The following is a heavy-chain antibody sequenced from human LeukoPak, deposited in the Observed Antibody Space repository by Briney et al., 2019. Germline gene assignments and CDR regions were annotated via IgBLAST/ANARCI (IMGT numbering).Heavy chain of an antibody. D-gene: IGHD2-8*01. V-gene: IGHV3-7*01. J-gene: IGHJ6*02. Sequence: GGSLTLFCAASGFTFSSYWMRWVRQAPGRGVEWVANIKQDGSEKYYVASVKGRFTLSRDNAKNSLYLQMNSLRAEDTAVYYCARDSEWFNSYYGMDVWGQGTTVTVSS. CDR1: GFTFSSYW. CDR3: ARDSEWFNSYYGMDV. CDR2: IKQDGSEK.